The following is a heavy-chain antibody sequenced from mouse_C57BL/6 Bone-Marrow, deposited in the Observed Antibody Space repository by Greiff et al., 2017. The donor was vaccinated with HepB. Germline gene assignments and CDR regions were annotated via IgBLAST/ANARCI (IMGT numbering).Heavy chain of an antibody. V-gene: IGHV6-3*01. CDR3: TASLLRGY. CDR1: GFTFSNYW. J-gene: IGHJ4*01. CDR2: IRLKSDNYAT. Sequence: EVQRVESGGGLVQPGGSMKLSCVASGFTFSNYWMNWVRQSPEKGLEWVAQIRLKSDNYATNYAESVKGRFTISRDDSKSSVYLQMNNLRAEDTGIYYCTASLLRGYWGQGTSVTVSS. D-gene: IGHD1-2*01.